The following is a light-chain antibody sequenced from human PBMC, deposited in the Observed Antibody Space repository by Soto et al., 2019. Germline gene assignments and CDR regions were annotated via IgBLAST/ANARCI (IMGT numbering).Light chain of an antibody. CDR3: QKSYSLLIT. V-gene: IGKV1-39*01. CDR2: AES. Sequence: TQVPSSLSAAVGDRAIITCXRSKSIRRYLNWHKQKPGKQXKXXXYAESSLKSGAQSRFSGSGSGKDFTITISRLPPADFAPYYCQKSYSLLITFGNVTLLEI. CDR1: KSIRRY. J-gene: IGKJ5*01.